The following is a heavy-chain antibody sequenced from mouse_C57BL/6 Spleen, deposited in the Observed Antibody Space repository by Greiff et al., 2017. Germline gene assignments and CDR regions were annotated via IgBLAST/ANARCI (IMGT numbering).Heavy chain of an antibody. CDR1: GYAFSSSW. Sequence: VQLQQSGPELVKPGASVKISCKASGYAFSSSWKNWVKQRPGKGLEWIGRIYPGDGDTNYNGKFKGKATLTADKSSSTAYMQLSSLTSEDSAVYFCARDYYGSSYAMDYWGQGTSVTVSS. J-gene: IGHJ4*01. CDR2: IYPGDGDT. D-gene: IGHD1-1*01. V-gene: IGHV1-82*01. CDR3: ARDYYGSSYAMDY.